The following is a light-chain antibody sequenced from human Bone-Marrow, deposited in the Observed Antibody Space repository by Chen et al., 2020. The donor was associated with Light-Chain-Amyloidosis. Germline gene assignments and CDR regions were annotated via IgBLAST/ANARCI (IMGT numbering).Light chain of an antibody. CDR2: RDT. J-gene: IGLJ2*01. Sequence: SYELPQPPSVSVSPGQTARITCSGDDLPTKYAYWYQQKPGQAPVLVIHRDTERPSGISDRFSGSISGTTATLTISGVQAEDEADYHCQSADSSGTYEVIFGGGTKLTVL. CDR3: QSADSSGTYEVI. V-gene: IGLV3-25*03. CDR1: DLPTKY.